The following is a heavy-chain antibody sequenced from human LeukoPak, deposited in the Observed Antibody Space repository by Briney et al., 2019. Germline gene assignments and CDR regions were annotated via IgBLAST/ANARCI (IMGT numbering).Heavy chain of an antibody. CDR3: AKDYYGSGRNGMDV. D-gene: IGHD3-10*01. J-gene: IGHJ6*02. V-gene: IGHV3-64D*06. Sequence: DSVKGRFTISRDNSKNTLFLQMSSLRAEDTALYYCAKDYYGSGRNGMDVWGQGTTDTVSS.